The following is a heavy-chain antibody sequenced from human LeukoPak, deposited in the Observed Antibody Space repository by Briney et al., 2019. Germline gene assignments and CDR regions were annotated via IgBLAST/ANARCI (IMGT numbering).Heavy chain of an antibody. J-gene: IGHJ4*02. CDR1: RFTLSSYG. V-gene: IGHV3-30*18. CDR2: ISYDGSNK. CDR3: AKDQRSVGAKGGYYFDY. Sequence: GGSLRLSCAASRFTLSSYGMHWVRQAPGKGLEWVAVISYDGSNKYYADSVKGRFTISRDNSKNTLYLQMNSLRAEDTAVYYCAKDQRSVGAKGGYYFDYWGQGTLVTVSS. D-gene: IGHD1-26*01.